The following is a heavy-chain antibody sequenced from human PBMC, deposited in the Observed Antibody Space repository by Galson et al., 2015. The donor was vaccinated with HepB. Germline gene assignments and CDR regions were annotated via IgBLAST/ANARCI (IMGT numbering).Heavy chain of an antibody. Sequence: CKASGYSFTKYYIHWVRQARGQGLEWMGIINPSGSSTNYAQEFQGRVTMTRDTSTSVVYMELSSLKFEDTAIYYCARGNEHYYDQVEYFHHWGQGTLVTVSS. J-gene: IGHJ1*01. D-gene: IGHD3-22*01. CDR1: GYSFTKYY. CDR2: INPSGSST. V-gene: IGHV1-46*01. CDR3: ARGNEHYYDQVEYFHH.